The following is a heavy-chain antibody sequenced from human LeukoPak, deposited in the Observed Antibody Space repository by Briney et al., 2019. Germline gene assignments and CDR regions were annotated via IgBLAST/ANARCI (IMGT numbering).Heavy chain of an antibody. CDR2: IHSDARST. J-gene: IGHJ4*02. V-gene: IGHV3-74*01. D-gene: IGHD5-18*01. Sequence: GGSLRLSCAASGFTFSTYWMHWVRQAPGKGLVWVSRIHSDARSTSYADSVNGRFTISRDNAKNMLYLQMNSLRAEDTAVYYCARDRPGNTAIDYWGQGTLVTVSS. CDR3: ARDRPGNTAIDY. CDR1: GFTFSTYW.